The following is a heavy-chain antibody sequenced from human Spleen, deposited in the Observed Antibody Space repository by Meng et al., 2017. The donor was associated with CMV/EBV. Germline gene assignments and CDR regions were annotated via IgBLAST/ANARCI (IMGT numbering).Heavy chain of an antibody. CDR1: GGSVSSGSYY. CDR3: ARERGGSYSPFDY. Sequence: GSLRLSCTVSGGSVSSGSYYWSWIRQPPGKGLEWIGYIYYSGSTNYNPSLKSRVTISVDTSKNQFSLKLSSVTAADTAVYYCARERGGSYSPFDYWGQGTLVTVSS. D-gene: IGHD1-26*01. V-gene: IGHV4-61*01. CDR2: IYYSGST. J-gene: IGHJ4*02.